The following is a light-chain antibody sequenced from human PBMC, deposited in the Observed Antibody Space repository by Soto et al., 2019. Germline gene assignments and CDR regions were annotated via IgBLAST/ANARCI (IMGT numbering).Light chain of an antibody. Sequence: EIVMTQSPATLSVSPGERATLSCRASQSVSGNLAWYQQKPGQAPRVLIYGASTRATGIPARFSGSGSGTAFTLAIRSLQSEDFAVYYCRQYNNWPRTFGQGAKVEIK. CDR3: RQYNNWPRT. J-gene: IGKJ1*01. CDR1: QSVSGN. V-gene: IGKV3-15*01. CDR2: GAS.